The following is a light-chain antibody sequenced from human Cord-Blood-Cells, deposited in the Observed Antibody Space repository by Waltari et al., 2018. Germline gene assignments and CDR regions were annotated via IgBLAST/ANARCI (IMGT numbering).Light chain of an antibody. Sequence: DIQMTQSPSTLSASVGDRVTIPSRASQRISSWLAGYQQKPEKAPKLLIYDAARLDSGVPSRSIVSGSGTGFTLTISSLQPDDCATYYCQQYNSYSPITFGQGTLLEIK. J-gene: IGKJ5*01. CDR1: QRISSW. V-gene: IGKV1-5*01. CDR2: DAA. CDR3: QQYNSYSPIT.